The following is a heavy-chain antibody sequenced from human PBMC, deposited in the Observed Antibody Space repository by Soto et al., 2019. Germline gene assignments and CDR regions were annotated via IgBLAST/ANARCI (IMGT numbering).Heavy chain of an antibody. Sequence: HTLSLTCATSGDSVSSNTAVWNWIRQSPSRGLEWLGRTYYRSKWYNDYTVSVKSRITINPDTSKNQFSLQLNSMTPEDTAVYYCARGAYGSGNGHFDYWGQGTLVTVSS. D-gene: IGHD3-10*01. CDR2: TYYRSKWYN. CDR1: GDSVSSNTAV. J-gene: IGHJ4*02. CDR3: ARGAYGSGNGHFDY. V-gene: IGHV6-1*01.